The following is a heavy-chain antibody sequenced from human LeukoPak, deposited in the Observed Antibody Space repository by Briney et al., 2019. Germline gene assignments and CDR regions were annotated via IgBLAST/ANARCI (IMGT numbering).Heavy chain of an antibody. CDR1: GGTFNTYS. Sequence: SVKVSCKASGGTFNTYSINWVRRAPGQGFEWMGRIIAILSQANYAQKFQGRVSITADESTTTAYLELRGLRSEDTAVYYCATGGGYVDAFDIWGQGTMVTVSS. CDR2: IIAILSQA. V-gene: IGHV1-69*11. J-gene: IGHJ3*02. CDR3: ATGGGYVDAFDI. D-gene: IGHD5-12*01.